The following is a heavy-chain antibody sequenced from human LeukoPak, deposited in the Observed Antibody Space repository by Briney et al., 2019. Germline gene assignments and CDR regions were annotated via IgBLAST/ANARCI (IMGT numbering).Heavy chain of an antibody. CDR3: ARNKPPGGYSYGYYFDY. D-gene: IGHD5-18*01. J-gene: IGHJ4*02. V-gene: IGHV1-2*02. Sequence: GASVKVSCKASGYTFTVYYMHWVRQAPGQGLEWMGWINPNSGGTNYAQKFQGRVTMTRDTSISTAYMELSRLRSDDTAVYYCARNKPPGGYSYGYYFDYWGQGTLVTVSS. CDR2: INPNSGGT. CDR1: GYTFTVYY.